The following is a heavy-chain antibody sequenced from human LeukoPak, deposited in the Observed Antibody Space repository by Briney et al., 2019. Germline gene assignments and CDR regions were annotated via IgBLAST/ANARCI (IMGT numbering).Heavy chain of an antibody. CDR3: ARSEYYYDSSGYQRYDAFDI. V-gene: IGHV3-30*03. J-gene: IGHJ3*02. CDR1: GFTFSSYG. CDR2: ISYDGSNK. Sequence: QPGGSLRLSCAASGFTFSSYGTHWVRQAPGKGLEWVAVISYDGSNKYYADSVKGRFTISRDNSKNTLYLQMNSLRAEDTAVYYCARSEYYYDSSGYQRYDAFDIWGQGTMVTVSS. D-gene: IGHD3-22*01.